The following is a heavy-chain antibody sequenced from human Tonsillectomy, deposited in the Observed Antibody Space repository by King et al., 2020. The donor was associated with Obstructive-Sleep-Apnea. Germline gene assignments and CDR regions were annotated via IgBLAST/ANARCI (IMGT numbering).Heavy chain of an antibody. J-gene: IGHJ4*02. CDR2: ISSTGSYT. CDR1: GFIFSDFY. Sequence: VQLVESGGALVKPGGSLRFSCAASGFIFSDFYMTCIRQAPGRGLEGLSYISSTGSYTNYADSVRGRFTISRDNAKNSLYLQMNTLRAEDTAVDYCARDLSPGISGKNFDYWGQGTLVTVSS. D-gene: IGHD1-20*01. V-gene: IGHV3-11*06. CDR3: ARDLSPGISGKNFDY.